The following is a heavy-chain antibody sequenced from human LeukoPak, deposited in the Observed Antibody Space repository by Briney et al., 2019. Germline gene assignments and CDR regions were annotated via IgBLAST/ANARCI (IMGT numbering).Heavy chain of an antibody. CDR1: GFTVVSNY. CDR2: IYSGGST. J-gene: IGHJ4*02. CDR3: ARGSYFDY. V-gene: IGHV3-53*01. Sequence: GGSWRLSCAASGFTVVSNYMSWVRQAPGKGLEWVSVIYSGGSTYYADSVKGRFTISRDNSKNTLYLQMNSLRAEDTAVYYCARGSYFDYWGQGTLVTVSS.